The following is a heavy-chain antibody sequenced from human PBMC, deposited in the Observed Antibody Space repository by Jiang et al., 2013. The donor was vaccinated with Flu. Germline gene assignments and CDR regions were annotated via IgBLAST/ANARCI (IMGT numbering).Heavy chain of an antibody. CDR2: INPSGGST. D-gene: IGHD6-19*01. V-gene: IGHV1-46*01. CDR1: GYTFTSYY. Sequence: SGAEVKKPGASVKVSCKASGYTFTSYYMHWVRQAPGQGLEWMGIINPSGGSTSYAQKFQGRVTMTRDTSTSTVYMELSSLRSEDTAVYYCARSSRSGWYPSAGVEPTPFDYWGQGPWSPSPQ. CDR3: ARSSRSGWYPSAGVEPTPFDY. J-gene: IGHJ4*02.